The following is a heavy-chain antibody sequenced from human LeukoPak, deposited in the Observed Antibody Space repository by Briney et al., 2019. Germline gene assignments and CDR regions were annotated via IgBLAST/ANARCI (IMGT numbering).Heavy chain of an antibody. CDR3: AKDLPVHSSGWYDAFDI. Sequence: DSVKCRFSISRDNSTNTLYLQMNSLRVEDTAVYYCAKDLPVHSSGWYDAFDIWGQGTMVTVSS. J-gene: IGHJ3*02. V-gene: IGHV3-30*02. D-gene: IGHD6-19*01.